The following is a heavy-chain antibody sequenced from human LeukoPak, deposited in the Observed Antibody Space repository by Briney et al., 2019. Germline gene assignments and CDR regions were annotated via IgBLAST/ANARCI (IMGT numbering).Heavy chain of an antibody. D-gene: IGHD2-21*02. CDR1: GGSFSGYY. V-gene: IGHV4-34*01. CDR2: INHSGST. J-gene: IGHJ4*02. CDR3: ARSRTASLGY. Sequence: PSETLSLTCAVYGGSFSGYYWSWIRQPPGKGLEWIGEINHSGSTNYNPSLKSRVTISVDTSKNQFSLKLSSVTAADTAVYYCARSRTASLGYWGQGTLVTVSS.